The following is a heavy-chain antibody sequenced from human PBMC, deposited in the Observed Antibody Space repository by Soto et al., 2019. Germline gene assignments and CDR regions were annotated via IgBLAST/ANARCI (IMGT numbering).Heavy chain of an antibody. CDR3: ARRTVTSHFDY. Sequence: SETLSLTCTVSGGSISSYYWSWVRQPPGKGLEWIGYIYYSGSTNYNHSLKRRVTISVDTSKNKFSLNLSSVTAADTAVYYCARRTVTSHFDYWXQGTLVTVSS. V-gene: IGHV4-59*08. J-gene: IGHJ4*02. CDR2: IYYSGST. CDR1: GGSISSYY. D-gene: IGHD4-17*01.